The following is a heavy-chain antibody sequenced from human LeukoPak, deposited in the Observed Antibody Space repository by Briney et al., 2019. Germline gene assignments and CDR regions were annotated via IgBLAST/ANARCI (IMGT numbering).Heavy chain of an antibody. CDR1: GGTFSSYA. J-gene: IGHJ4*02. D-gene: IGHD3-10*01. CDR3: ARDPRTMVRGVPAALRY. CDR2: IIPIFGTA. V-gene: IGHV1-69*13. Sequence: SVRVFCKASGGTFSSYAISWVRQAPGQGLEWMGGIIPIFGTANYAQKFQGRVTITADESTSTAYMELSSLRSEDTAVYYCARDPRTMVRGVPAALRYWGQGTLVTVSS.